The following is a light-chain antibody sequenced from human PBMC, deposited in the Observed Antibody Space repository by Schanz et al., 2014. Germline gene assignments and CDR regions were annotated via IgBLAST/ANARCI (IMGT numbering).Light chain of an antibody. CDR3: QQYYGLPLT. Sequence: DIVMTQSPDSLAVSLGERATINCKSSQSVLYTSDNKNYLAWYQHKPGQPPKLLISWASTRESGVPDRFSGSGSGTDFTLTISSLQAEDVAGYYCQQYYGLPLTFGGGTKVEIK. CDR2: WAS. V-gene: IGKV4-1*01. CDR1: QSVLYTSDNKNY. J-gene: IGKJ4*01.